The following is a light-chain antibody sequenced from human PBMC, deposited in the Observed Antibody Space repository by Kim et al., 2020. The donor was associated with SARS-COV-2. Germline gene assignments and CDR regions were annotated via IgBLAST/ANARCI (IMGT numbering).Light chain of an antibody. V-gene: IGKV3-20*01. Sequence: SPGERPTLSCRASQSLTSDYLAWYQQKPGQAPRLLIYGASSRAIGIPDRFSGSGSGTDFTLTISRLEPEDFAVYYCQQSGSSPKTFGQGTKVDIK. CDR1: QSLTSDY. J-gene: IGKJ1*01. CDR2: GAS. CDR3: QQSGSSPKT.